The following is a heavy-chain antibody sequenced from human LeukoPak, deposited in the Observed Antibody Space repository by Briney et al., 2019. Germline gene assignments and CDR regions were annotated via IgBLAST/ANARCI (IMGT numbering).Heavy chain of an antibody. V-gene: IGHV3-53*01. J-gene: IGHJ4*02. Sequence: GGSLRLSCAASGFTVSSNYMSWVRQAHGKGLEWVSVIYSGGSTYYADSVKGRFPISRDNSKNTLYLQMNSLRAEETAVYYCARGYYDILTGSYYFDYWGQGTLVTVSS. CDR1: GFTVSSNY. CDR2: IYSGGST. D-gene: IGHD3-9*01. CDR3: ARGYYDILTGSYYFDY.